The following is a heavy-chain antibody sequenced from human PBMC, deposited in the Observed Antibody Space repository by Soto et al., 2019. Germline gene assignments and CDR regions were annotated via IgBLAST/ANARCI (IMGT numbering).Heavy chain of an antibody. Sequence: ASETLSLTCTLYGGSLRKYYWVWIRQPPGKGREWSGEVGNYNPCRNSRVTISVDTSKNQLSLTLTSAAAGDTAVYYCARKPYSGFNLWGQGNLVTSPQ. CDR2: VG. V-gene: IGHV4-34*01. CDR1: GGSLRKYY. D-gene: IGHD6-19*01. J-gene: IGHJ5*02. CDR3: ARKPYSGFNL.